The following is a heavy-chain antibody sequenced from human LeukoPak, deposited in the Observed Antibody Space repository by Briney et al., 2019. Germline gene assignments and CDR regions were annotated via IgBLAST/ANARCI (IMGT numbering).Heavy chain of an antibody. D-gene: IGHD3-22*01. V-gene: IGHV3-23*01. Sequence: PGGSLRLSCAASGFTFSSYAMSWVRQAPGKGLEWVSAISGSGGSTYYADSAKGRFSISRDNSKNTLYLQMNSLRAEDTAVYYCAKVGSITMIVVVHFDYWGQGTLVTVSS. CDR3: AKVGSITMIVVVHFDY. CDR2: ISGSGGST. CDR1: GFTFSSYA. J-gene: IGHJ4*02.